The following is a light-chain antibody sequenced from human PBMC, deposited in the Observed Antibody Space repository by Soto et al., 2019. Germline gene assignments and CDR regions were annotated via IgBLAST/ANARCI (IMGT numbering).Light chain of an antibody. J-gene: IGKJ5*01. Sequence: EIVLTQSPGTLSLSPGERATLSCKTSQTSGSNFLAWYQHKPGQAPRLLIYASSNRATGIPGRFRCSASAPDFTLTINRLEFEDFAVYYWKLYGISPHFGQGTRLEIK. CDR2: ASS. CDR1: QTSGSNF. CDR3: KLYGISPH. V-gene: IGKV3-20*01.